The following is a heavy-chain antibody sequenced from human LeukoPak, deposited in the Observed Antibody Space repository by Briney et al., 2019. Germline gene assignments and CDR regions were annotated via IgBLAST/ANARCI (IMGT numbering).Heavy chain of an antibody. CDR1: GGTFSSYA. D-gene: IGHD3-3*02. J-gene: IGHJ4*02. CDR3: ARRAHFWSGYYYYFDY. V-gene: IGHV1-69*04. Sequence: ASVTVSCKASGGTFSSYAISWVRQAPGQGLEWMGRIIPILGIANYAQKFQGRVTITADKSTSTAYMELSSLRSEDTAVYYCARRAHFWSGYYYYFDYWGQGTLVTVSS. CDR2: IIPILGIA.